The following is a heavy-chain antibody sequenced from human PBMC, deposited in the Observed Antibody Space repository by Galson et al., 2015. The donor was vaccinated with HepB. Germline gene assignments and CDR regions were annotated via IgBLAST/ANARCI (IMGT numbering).Heavy chain of an antibody. CDR1: GFTFSSYE. D-gene: IGHD3-10*01. CDR3: ARVSQVYYGSGSYLRIIDY. CDR2: NSSSAFTI. Sequence: SLRLSCAASGFTFSSYEMNWVRQAPGKGLEWVSYNSSSAFTIYYADSVKGRFTISRDNAKNSLYLQMNSLRAEDTAVYYCARVSQVYYGSGSYLRIIDYWGQGTLVTVSS. V-gene: IGHV3-48*03. J-gene: IGHJ4*02.